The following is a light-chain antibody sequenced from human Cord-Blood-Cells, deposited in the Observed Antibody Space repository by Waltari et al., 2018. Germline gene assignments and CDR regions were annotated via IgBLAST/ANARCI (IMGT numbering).Light chain of an antibody. CDR3: QQYNS. Sequence: DIQMTQSPSTMSASVGDRVTITCRASQSISSWLAWYQQKPGKAPKLLIYKASSLESGVPSRFSGSGSGTEFTLTISSLQPDDFATYYCQQYNSFGQGTRLEIK. J-gene: IGKJ5*01. V-gene: IGKV1-5*03. CDR2: KAS. CDR1: QSISSW.